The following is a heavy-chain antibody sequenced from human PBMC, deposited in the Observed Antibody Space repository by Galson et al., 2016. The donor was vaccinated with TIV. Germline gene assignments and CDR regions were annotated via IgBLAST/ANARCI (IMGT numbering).Heavy chain of an antibody. CDR1: GFTFSDYW. V-gene: IGHV3-7*03. CDR2: IKQDGSEK. Sequence: SLRPSCAASGFTFSDYWMHWVRQAPGKGLEWAANIKQDGSEKYYVDSVKGRFIISRDNTKNSLYLQMNSLRAEDTAVYYCARRYFDLWGRGTLVTVSS. J-gene: IGHJ2*01. CDR3: ARRYFDL.